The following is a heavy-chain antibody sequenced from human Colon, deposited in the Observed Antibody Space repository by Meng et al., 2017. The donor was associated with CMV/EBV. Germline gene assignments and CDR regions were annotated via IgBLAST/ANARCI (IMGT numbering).Heavy chain of an antibody. V-gene: IGHV1-69*10. D-gene: IGHD3-16*01. CDR3: ASNVDFTYTDV. Sequence: SVKVSCKTSGGTFNTYAISWVRQAPGQGLEWMGGVIPILGIVNYAQHFQGRVTIAADKSTSTAYMELSSLRSEDTAVYYCASNVDFTYTDVWGQGTTVTVSS. CDR1: GGTFNTYA. CDR2: VIPILGIV. J-gene: IGHJ6*02.